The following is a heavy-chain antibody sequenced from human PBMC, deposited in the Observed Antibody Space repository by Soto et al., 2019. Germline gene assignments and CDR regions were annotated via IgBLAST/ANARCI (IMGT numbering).Heavy chain of an antibody. V-gene: IGHV1-18*01. CDR3: ARGRRAFIAVAGPYYFDY. D-gene: IGHD6-19*01. CDR2: ISAYNGNT. CDR1: GYTFTSYG. Sequence: QVQLVQSGAEVKKPGASVKVSCKASGYTFTSYGISWVRQAPGQGLEWMGWISAYNGNTNYAQKLQGRVTMTTDTSTSTAYMELRRLRSDDTAVYYCARGRRAFIAVAGPYYFDYWGQGTLVTVSS. J-gene: IGHJ4*02.